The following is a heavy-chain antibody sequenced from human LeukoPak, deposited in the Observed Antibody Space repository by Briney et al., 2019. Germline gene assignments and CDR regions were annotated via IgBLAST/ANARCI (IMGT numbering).Heavy chain of an antibody. V-gene: IGHV1-58*01. CDR2: IVVGSGNT. CDR1: GFTFTSSA. CDR3: AAATGTTGLLFDY. J-gene: IGHJ4*02. D-gene: IGHD1-7*01. Sequence: SVKVSCKASGFTFTSSAVRWVRQARGQRLEWIGWIVVGSGNTNYAQKFQERVTITRDMSTSTAYMELSSLRSEDTAVYYCAAATGTTGLLFDYWGQGTLVTVSS.